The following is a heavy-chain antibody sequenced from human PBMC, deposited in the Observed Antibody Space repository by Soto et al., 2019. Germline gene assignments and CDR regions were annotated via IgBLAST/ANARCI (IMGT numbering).Heavy chain of an antibody. V-gene: IGHV3-23*01. CDR1: GRTFSGYP. CDR2: ISFDAGTT. J-gene: IGHJ4*02. Sequence: PGGSLRLSCVASGRTFSGYPMSWVRQAPGKGLQWVSSISFDAGTTYYADSVKGRFTISRDNSKNTLYLQMNSLRDEDTAVYYCAKDGIRGINFDNWGQGSLVTVSS. CDR3: AKDGIRGINFDN.